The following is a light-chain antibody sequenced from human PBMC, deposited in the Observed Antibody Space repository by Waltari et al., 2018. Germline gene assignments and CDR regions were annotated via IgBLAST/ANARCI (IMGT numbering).Light chain of an antibody. CDR2: AGG. Sequence: SYVLTQPPSVSVAPGQTARITCGGNNIGSKSVHWYQRRPGQAPGVVVYAGGARPSGVPERFSGTNSGNTATLTISAVEAGDEADYYCQVWDSFTDPYVVFGGGTKLTVL. CDR1: NIGSKS. V-gene: IGLV3-21*02. CDR3: QVWDSFTDPYVV. J-gene: IGLJ2*01.